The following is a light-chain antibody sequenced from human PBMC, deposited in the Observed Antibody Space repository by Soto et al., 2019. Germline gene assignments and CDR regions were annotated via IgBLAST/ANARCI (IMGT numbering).Light chain of an antibody. CDR2: DVS. CDR3: SSYGASRIL. CDR1: TSDIGAYNY. V-gene: IGLV2-14*03. J-gene: IGLJ2*01. Sequence: QSVLTQPASVSGSPGQPITISCSGSTSDIGAYNYVSWYQQHPGKAPKLLIYDVSYRPSGISDRFSGSKSGNTASLTISGLQPDYEADYYCSSYGASRILFGGGTKLTVL.